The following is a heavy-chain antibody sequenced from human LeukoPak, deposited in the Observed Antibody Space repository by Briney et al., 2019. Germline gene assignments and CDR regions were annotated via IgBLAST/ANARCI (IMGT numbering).Heavy chain of an antibody. V-gene: IGHV3-30-3*01. Sequence: PGGSLRLPCAASGFTFSTYAMHWVRQAPGKGLEWVAFMSYDGTNKYCADSVKGRFTISRDNSKNTLYMQMNSLRAEDTALYYGARGLLTGYAFDIWGQGTMVTVSS. CDR2: MSYDGTNK. D-gene: IGHD7-27*01. CDR3: ARGLLTGYAFDI. J-gene: IGHJ3*02. CDR1: GFTFSTYA.